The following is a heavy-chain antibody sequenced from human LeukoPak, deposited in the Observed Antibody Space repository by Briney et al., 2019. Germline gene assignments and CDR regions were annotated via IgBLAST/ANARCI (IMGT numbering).Heavy chain of an antibody. V-gene: IGHV2-5*01. CDR3: ARSYYYDSSGYYYVRRGFDY. J-gene: IGHJ4*02. Sequence: SGPTLVKPTQTLTLTCTFSGFSLSTSGVGVGWIRQPPGKALEWLALIYWNDDKRYSPSLKSRLTITKDTSKNQVVLTMTNMDPVDTATYYCARSYYYDSSGYYYVRRGFDYWGQGTLVTVSS. D-gene: IGHD3-22*01. CDR1: GFSLSTSGVG. CDR2: IYWNDDK.